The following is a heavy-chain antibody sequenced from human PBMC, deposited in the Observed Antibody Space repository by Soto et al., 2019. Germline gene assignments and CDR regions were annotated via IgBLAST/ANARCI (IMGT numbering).Heavy chain of an antibody. D-gene: IGHD1-26*01. Sequence: QVQLVESGGGVVQPGRSLRLSCAASGFTFSSYGMHWVRQAPGKGLEWVAVISYDGSNKYYADSVKGRFTISRDNSKNTLYLQMNSLRAEDTAVYYCAKDAGATTEGYFQHRGQGTLVTVSS. CDR3: AKDAGATTEGYFQH. CDR2: ISYDGSNK. CDR1: GFTFSSYG. J-gene: IGHJ1*01. V-gene: IGHV3-30*18.